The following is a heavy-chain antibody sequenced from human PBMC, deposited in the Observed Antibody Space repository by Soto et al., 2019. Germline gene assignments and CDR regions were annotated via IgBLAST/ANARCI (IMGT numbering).Heavy chain of an antibody. CDR3: VRDVGYCSGGGCYAGCDP. J-gene: IGHJ5*02. CDR1: GFTFSSYS. CDR2: ISYTGGSTI. V-gene: IGHV3-48*01. Sequence: EVQLVESGGGLVQPGGSLRLSCAASGFTFSSYSINWIRQAPGKGLELVSFISYTGGSTIDYADSVKGRFTISRDNAKNSVYLQMNSLRAEDTALYYCVRDVGYCSGGGCYAGCDPWGQGTMVTVSS. D-gene: IGHD2-15*01.